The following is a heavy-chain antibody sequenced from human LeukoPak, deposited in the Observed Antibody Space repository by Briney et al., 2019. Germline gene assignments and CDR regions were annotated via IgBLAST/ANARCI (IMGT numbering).Heavy chain of an antibody. CDR2: IYHSGST. V-gene: IGHV4-30-2*01. Sequence: SQTLSLTCTVSGGSISSGGYSWSWIRQPPGKGLEWIVYIYHSGSTYYNPSLKSRVTISVDRSKNQFSLKLSSVTAADTAVYYCARELGDYYGSHGMDVWGQGTTVTVSS. CDR1: GGSISSGGYS. D-gene: IGHD3-10*01. J-gene: IGHJ6*02. CDR3: ARELGDYYGSHGMDV.